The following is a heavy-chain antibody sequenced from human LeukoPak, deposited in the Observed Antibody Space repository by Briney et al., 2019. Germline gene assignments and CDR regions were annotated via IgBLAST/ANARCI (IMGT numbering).Heavy chain of an antibody. Sequence: ASVKVSCKASGYTFTSYGISWVRQAPGQGLEWMGWISAYNGNTNYAQKLQGRVTITADKSTSTAYMELSSLRSEDTAVYYCARVRYYYDSSGYHHRYFDYWGQGTLVTVSS. J-gene: IGHJ4*02. CDR3: ARVRYYYDSSGYHHRYFDY. CDR2: ISAYNGNT. CDR1: GYTFTSYG. V-gene: IGHV1-18*01. D-gene: IGHD3-22*01.